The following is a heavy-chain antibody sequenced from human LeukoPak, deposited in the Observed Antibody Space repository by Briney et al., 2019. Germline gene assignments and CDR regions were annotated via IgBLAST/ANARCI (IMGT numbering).Heavy chain of an antibody. Sequence: SETLSLTCTVSGGSISSYYWSWIRQPPGKGLEWIGYIYYSGSTNYNPSLKSRVTISVDTSKNQFSLKLSSVTAADTAVYYCARSDYGYAIAFDIWGQGTMVTVSS. CDR2: IYYSGST. CDR3: ARSDYGYAIAFDI. J-gene: IGHJ3*02. CDR1: GGSISSYY. V-gene: IGHV4-59*01. D-gene: IGHD5-18*01.